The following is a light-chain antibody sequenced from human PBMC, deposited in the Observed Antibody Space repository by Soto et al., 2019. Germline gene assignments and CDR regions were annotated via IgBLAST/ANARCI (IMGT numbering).Light chain of an antibody. Sequence: DIQMTQSPSSLSASVGDRVTITCRASQSFSSSLNWYQQKPGKAPKLLIYAASSLQSGVPSRFSGSGSGTDFTLTISSLQPEDFATYYCQQSYSTPLTFGGGTKVDIK. CDR3: QQSYSTPLT. CDR2: AAS. CDR1: QSFSSS. V-gene: IGKV1-39*01. J-gene: IGKJ4*01.